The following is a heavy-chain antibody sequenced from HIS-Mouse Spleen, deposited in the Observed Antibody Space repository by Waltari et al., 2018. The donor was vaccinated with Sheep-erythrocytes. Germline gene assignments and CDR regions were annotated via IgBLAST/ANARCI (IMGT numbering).Heavy chain of an antibody. CDR3: AQTGATTPHFDY. CDR1: GGTFSSYA. CDR2: IIPILGIA. V-gene: IGHV1-69*04. J-gene: IGHJ4*02. Sequence: QVQLVQSGAEVKKPGSSVKVSCKASGGTFSSYAISWVRQAPGQGLEWVGRIIPILGIANYEKKFQGRVTITADKSTSTAYMELSSLRSEDTAVYYCAQTGATTPHFDYWGQGTLVTVSS. D-gene: IGHD1-26*01.